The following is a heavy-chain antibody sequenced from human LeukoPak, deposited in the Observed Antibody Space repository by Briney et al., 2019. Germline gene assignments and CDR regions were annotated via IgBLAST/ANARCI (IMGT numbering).Heavy chain of an antibody. CDR1: GFTFSSYG. D-gene: IGHD5-18*01. J-gene: IGHJ4*02. V-gene: IGHV3-30*03. CDR2: ISYDGSNK. Sequence: GRSLRLSCAASGFTFSSYGMHWVRQAPGKGLEWVAVISYDGSNKYYADSVKGRFTISRDNSKNTLYLQMNSLRAEDTAVYYCAREVDTAMVWDYWGQGTLVTVSS. CDR3: AREVDTAMVWDY.